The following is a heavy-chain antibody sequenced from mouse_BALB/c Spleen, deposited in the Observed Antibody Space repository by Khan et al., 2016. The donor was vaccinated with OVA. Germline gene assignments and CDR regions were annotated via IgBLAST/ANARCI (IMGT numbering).Heavy chain of an antibody. Sequence: QVQLQQSGAELARPGASVKLSCKASGYTFTDYYINWVKQRTGQGLEWIGEISPGSGDTYYNERFKGKATLTADKSSSTAYMQLSSLTSEASAVYFCARRNYCGYTFAYGGQGTLVTVSA. CDR1: GYTFTDYY. CDR2: ISPGSGDT. CDR3: ARRNYCGYTFAY. V-gene: IGHV1-77*01. D-gene: IGHD1-2*01. J-gene: IGHJ3*01.